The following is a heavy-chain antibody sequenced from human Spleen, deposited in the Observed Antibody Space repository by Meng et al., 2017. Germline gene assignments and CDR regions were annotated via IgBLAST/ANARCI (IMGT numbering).Heavy chain of an antibody. J-gene: IGHJ5*02. CDR3: VRSSGWVRTGFDP. CDR2: IGHSGIT. D-gene: IGHD6-19*01. CDR1: GGSISGNHW. V-gene: IGHV4-4*02. Sequence: QVRLQESGPGLVKPSGTLSLNCPVSGGSISGNHWWSWVRQFPGKDLEWIGSIGHSGITYYTPSLKSRVTVSIDTSKSQFSLKLTSVTAADTAVYYCVRSSGWVRTGFDPWGQGTLVTVSS.